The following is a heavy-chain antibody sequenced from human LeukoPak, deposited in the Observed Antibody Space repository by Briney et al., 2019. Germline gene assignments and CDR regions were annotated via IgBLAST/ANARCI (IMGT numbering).Heavy chain of an antibody. J-gene: IGHJ3*02. D-gene: IGHD1-26*01. CDR2: ISGSGGST. Sequence: GGSLRLSCAASGFTFSSYAMSWVRQAPGKGLEWVSAISGSGGSTYYADSVKGRFTISRDNSKNTLYLQMNSLRAEDTAVYYCAREGLWELRFRNAFDIWGQGTMVTVSS. CDR1: GFTFSSYA. V-gene: IGHV3-23*01. CDR3: AREGLWELRFRNAFDI.